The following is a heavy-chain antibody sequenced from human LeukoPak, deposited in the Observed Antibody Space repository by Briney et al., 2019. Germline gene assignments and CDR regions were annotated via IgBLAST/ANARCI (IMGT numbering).Heavy chain of an antibody. V-gene: IGHV3-9*01. CDR3: VQGRRGAAAGIDY. CDR1: GFTLDDYA. CDR2: ISWNSGSI. J-gene: IGHJ4*02. D-gene: IGHD6-13*01. Sequence: PGGSLRLSCAAYGFTLDDYAMHWVRQAPGKGLDWVSSISWNSGSIGYADSVKGRFTISRDNAKNSLYLQMNRLRAEDTALYYCVQGRRGAAAGIDYWGLGTLVTVSS.